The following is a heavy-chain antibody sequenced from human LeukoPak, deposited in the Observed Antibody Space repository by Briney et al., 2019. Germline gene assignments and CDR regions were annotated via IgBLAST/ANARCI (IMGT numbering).Heavy chain of an antibody. CDR1: GFTFSSYA. CDR2: ISGSGGST. D-gene: IGHD2-8*01. Sequence: GGSLRLSCAASGFTFSSYAMHWVRQAPGKGLEWVSAISGSGGSTYYADSVKGRFTISRDNSKNTLYLQMNSLRAEDTAVYYCAKGSHCTNGVCHLTFDYWGQGTLVTVSS. CDR3: AKGSHCTNGVCHLTFDY. V-gene: IGHV3-23*01. J-gene: IGHJ4*02.